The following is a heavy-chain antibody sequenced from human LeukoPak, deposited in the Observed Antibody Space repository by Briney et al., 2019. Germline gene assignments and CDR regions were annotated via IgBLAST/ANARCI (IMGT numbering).Heavy chain of an antibody. Sequence: PGGSLRLSCAASGFTFDDYAMHWVRQAPGKGLEWVSLITGDGGSTYYADSVKGRFTISRDNSKKSLYLEMNSLRTEDAALYYCVAERSELLHYWGQGTLVTVSS. V-gene: IGHV3-43*02. CDR2: ITGDGGST. CDR1: GFTFDDYA. J-gene: IGHJ4*02. D-gene: IGHD1-1*01. CDR3: VAERSELLHY.